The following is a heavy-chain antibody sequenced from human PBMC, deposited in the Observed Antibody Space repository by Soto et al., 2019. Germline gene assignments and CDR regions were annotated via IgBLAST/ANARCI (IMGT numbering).Heavy chain of an antibody. CDR3: ARGGGSTKVDY. D-gene: IGHD2-2*01. CDR2: TSNSGST. CDR1: GGSITSSGYY. V-gene: IGHV4-31*03. Sequence: QVQLQESGPGLVKPSQTLSLTCTVSGGSITSSGYYWSWIRKHPGEGLEWIGFTSNSGSTSYNPSLKSRLTISVDTSSNQFSLNLKSVTAADTAVYYCARGGGSTKVDYWGQGTLVTVSP. J-gene: IGHJ4*02.